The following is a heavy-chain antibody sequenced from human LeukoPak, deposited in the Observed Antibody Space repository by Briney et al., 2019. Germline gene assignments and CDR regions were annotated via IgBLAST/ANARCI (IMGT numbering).Heavy chain of an antibody. D-gene: IGHD2-21*02. V-gene: IGHV4-39*01. CDR2: IYFSGSP. CDR1: GGSISSNSYY. CDR3: ARWRTAKTAFDY. Sequence: PSETLSLTCTVPGGSISSNSYYWGWIRQPPGKGLEWIGSIYFSGSPYYNPSLKSRVTMSVDTSKNQFSLKVSSVTAADTAVCYCARWRTAKTAFDYWGQGTLVTVSS. J-gene: IGHJ4*02.